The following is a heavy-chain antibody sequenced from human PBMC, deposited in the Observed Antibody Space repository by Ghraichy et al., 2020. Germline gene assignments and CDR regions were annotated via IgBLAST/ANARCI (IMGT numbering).Heavy chain of an antibody. D-gene: IGHD3-3*01. Sequence: GGSLRLSCAASGFTFSTYAMNWVRQAPGKGLEWVSAISGSGGTTYYADSVKGRFTISRDNSKNTLYLQMNSLRAEDTAVYYCAKDLASLEPINWGQGTLVTVSS. CDR3: AKDLASLEPIN. V-gene: IGHV3-23*01. J-gene: IGHJ4*02. CDR1: GFTFSTYA. CDR2: ISGSGGTT.